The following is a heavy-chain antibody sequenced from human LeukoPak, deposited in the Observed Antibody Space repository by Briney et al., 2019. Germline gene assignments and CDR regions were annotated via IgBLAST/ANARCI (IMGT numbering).Heavy chain of an antibody. Sequence: GGSLRLSCAASGFTISGNYMSWVRQAPGKGLEWVSVIYSGGFTYYADSVKGRFSISRDNPQNTLYLRMNSLRAEDTAVYYCAKEGPHGISRRVDAFDIWGPGTMVTVSS. D-gene: IGHD1-1*01. CDR1: GFTISGNY. J-gene: IGHJ3*02. V-gene: IGHV3-66*01. CDR2: IYSGGFT. CDR3: AKEGPHGISRRVDAFDI.